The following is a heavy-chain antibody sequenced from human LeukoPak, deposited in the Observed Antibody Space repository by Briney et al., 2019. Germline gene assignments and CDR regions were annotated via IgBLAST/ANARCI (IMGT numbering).Heavy chain of an antibody. V-gene: IGHV1-8*01. CDR2: MNPNSGNT. J-gene: IGHJ4*02. CDR1: GYTFTSYD. CDR3: ARGKLDGYSSSWYNPGSDFDY. Sequence: ASVKVSCKASGYTFTSYDINWVRQATGQGLEWMGWMNPNSGNTGYAQKFQGRVTMTRNTSISTAYTELSSLRSEDTAVCYCARGKLDGYSSSWYNPGSDFDYWGQGTLVTVSS. D-gene: IGHD6-13*01.